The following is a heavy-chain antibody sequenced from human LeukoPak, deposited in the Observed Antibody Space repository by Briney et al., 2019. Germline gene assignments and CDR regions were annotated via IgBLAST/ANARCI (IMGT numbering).Heavy chain of an antibody. CDR2: IRYDGSNK. D-gene: IGHD2-2*01. CDR3: AKEDPYLVALPADGRYFDC. Sequence: PGGSLRLSCAASGFTFSNYGMHWVRQAPGKGLEWVAFIRYDGSNKYYADSVKGRFTISRDNSKNTLYLQMNSLRADDTAVYYCAKEDPYLVALPADGRYFDCWGQGTLVAVSS. CDR1: GFTFSNYG. J-gene: IGHJ4*02. V-gene: IGHV3-30*02.